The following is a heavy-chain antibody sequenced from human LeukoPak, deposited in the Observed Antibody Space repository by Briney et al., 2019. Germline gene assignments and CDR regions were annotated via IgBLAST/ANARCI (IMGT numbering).Heavy chain of an antibody. D-gene: IGHD5-18*01. V-gene: IGHV3-23*01. CDR1: GFTFGSFA. CDR2: IFGSGGSP. CDR3: GKTTAGYSSGQKPAWPVDY. J-gene: IGHJ4*02. Sequence: GESLRLSCEASGFTFGSFAMYWVRQAPGKGLDWIAGIFGSGGSPHYADSVKGRFTISRDNSKNTVYLQINSLRAEDTAVYYCGKTTAGYSSGQKPAWPVDYWGQGTLVTASS.